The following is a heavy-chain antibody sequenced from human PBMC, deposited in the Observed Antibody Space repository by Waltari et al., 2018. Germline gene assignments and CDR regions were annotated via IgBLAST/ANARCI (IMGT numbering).Heavy chain of an antibody. J-gene: IGHJ4*02. Sequence: EVQMLESGGGLVEPGGSLRLSCTTSGFTFTQYTMSWVRQTPTRGLELVSYLSSRGSATTYADSVRGRFTISRDSAKGSVYLQMNNLRADDAAMYYCARGRYGAGSYSDYDYWGQGTLVTVSS. D-gene: IGHD3-10*01. CDR1: GFTFTQYT. V-gene: IGHV3-48*01. CDR2: LSSRGSAT. CDR3: ARGRYGAGSYSDYDY.